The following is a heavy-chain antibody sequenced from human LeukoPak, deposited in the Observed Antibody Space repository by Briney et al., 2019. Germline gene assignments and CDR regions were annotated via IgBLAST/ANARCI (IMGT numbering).Heavy chain of an antibody. D-gene: IGHD3-10*01. V-gene: IGHV3-23*01. J-gene: IGHJ5*02. Sequence: PGGSLRLSCAASGFTFSSYAMSWVRQAPGKGLEWVSAISGSGGSTYYADSVKGRFTISRDNSKNTLYLQMNSLRAEDTAVYYCAKDAPLGYYGSGSYIDPWGRGTLVTVSS. CDR1: GFTFSSYA. CDR3: AKDAPLGYYGSGSYIDP. CDR2: ISGSGGST.